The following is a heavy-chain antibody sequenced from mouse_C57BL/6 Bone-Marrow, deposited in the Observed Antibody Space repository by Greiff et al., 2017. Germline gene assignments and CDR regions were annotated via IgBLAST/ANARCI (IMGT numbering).Heavy chain of an antibody. CDR2: IYPGDGDT. V-gene: IGHV1-80*01. Sequence: VKLVESGAELVKPGASVKISCKASGYAFSSYWMNWVKQRPGKGLEWIGQIYPGDGDTNYNGKFKGKATLTADKSSSTAYMQLSSLTSEDSAVYFCARAPTVDAMDYWGQGTSVTVSS. D-gene: IGHD1-1*01. J-gene: IGHJ4*01. CDR3: ARAPTVDAMDY. CDR1: GYAFSSYW.